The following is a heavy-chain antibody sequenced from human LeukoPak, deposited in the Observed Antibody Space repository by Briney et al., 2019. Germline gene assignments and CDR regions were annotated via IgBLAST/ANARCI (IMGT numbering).Heavy chain of an antibody. CDR1: GFTFSSYG. V-gene: IGHV3-23*01. Sequence: GGSLRLSCEASGFTFSSYGMSWVRQAPGKGLEWVSAISGGGGSTYYADSVKGRFTISRDNSKNTLSLQMNSLRAEDTAVYYCARTFYYDTSGYFYNYWGQGTLVTVSS. CDR2: ISGGGGST. D-gene: IGHD3-22*01. CDR3: ARTFYYDTSGYFYNY. J-gene: IGHJ4*02.